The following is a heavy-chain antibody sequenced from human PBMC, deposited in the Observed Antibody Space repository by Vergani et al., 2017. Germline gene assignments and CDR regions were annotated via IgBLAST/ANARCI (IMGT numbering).Heavy chain of an antibody. D-gene: IGHD3-10*01. Sequence: QVQLVQSGAEVKKPGASVKVSCKASGYTFTSYYMHWVRQAPGQGLELMGIINPSGGSTSYAQKFQGRVTMTRDTSTSTVYMELSSLRSEDTAVYYCAGSYGSGGFLGYWGQGSLVTVSS. CDR1: GYTFTSYY. V-gene: IGHV1-46*01. J-gene: IGHJ4*02. CDR3: AGSYGSGGFLGY. CDR2: INPSGGST.